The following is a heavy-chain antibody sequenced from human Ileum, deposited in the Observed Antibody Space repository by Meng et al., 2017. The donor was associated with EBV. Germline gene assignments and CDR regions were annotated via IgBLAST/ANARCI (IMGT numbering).Heavy chain of an antibody. CDR1: GFTFTDYW. V-gene: IGHV3-74*01. CDR2: VDIDGTTS. J-gene: IGHJ5*02. D-gene: IGHD3-10*01. Sequence: EVQLVESGGGLVQPGGSRGFSFAASGFTFTDYWMHWVRQAPGKGLVWVSRVDIDGTTSVYADSVRGRFTISRDNTKNMIYLQINSLRADDTAVYYCTRGASGKFDRWGQGTLVTVSS. CDR3: TRGASGKFDR.